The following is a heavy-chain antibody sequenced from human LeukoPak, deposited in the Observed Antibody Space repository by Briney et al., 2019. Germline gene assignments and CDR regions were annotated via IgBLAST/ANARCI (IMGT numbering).Heavy chain of an antibody. CDR2: ISGSGGST. V-gene: IGHV3-23*01. Sequence: GGSLRLSCAASGFIFRSYAMSWVRQAPGKGLEWVSAISGSGGSTYYADSVKGRFTISRDNSKNTLYLQMNSLRAEDTAVYYCAKRIQSAMATGYWGQGTLVTVSS. D-gene: IGHD5-18*01. CDR1: GFIFRSYA. J-gene: IGHJ4*02. CDR3: AKRIQSAMATGY.